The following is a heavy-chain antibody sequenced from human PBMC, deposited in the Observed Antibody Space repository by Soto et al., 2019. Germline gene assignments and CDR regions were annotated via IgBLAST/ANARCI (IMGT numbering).Heavy chain of an antibody. CDR2: IYYSGST. D-gene: IGHD3-10*01. CDR3: VRETRGSGELSYAFDI. J-gene: IGHJ3*02. Sequence: SETMSLTCTVAGGSISSGGYYWSWIRQHPGKGLEWIGYIYYSGSTYYNPSLKSRVTISVDTSKNQFSLKLSSVTAADTAVYYCVRETRGSGELSYAFDIWGQGTMDTVSS. V-gene: IGHV4-31*03. CDR1: GGSISSGGYY.